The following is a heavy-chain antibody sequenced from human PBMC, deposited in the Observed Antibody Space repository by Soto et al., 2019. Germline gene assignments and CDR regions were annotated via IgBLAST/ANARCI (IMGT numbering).Heavy chain of an antibody. CDR1: GFTFSSYD. CDR3: ARGRSVDIVATNGPYPFDY. V-gene: IGHV3-13*01. J-gene: IGHJ4*02. D-gene: IGHD5-12*01. CDR2: IGTAGDT. Sequence: GGSLRLSCAASGFTFSSYDMHWVRQATGKGLEWVSAIGTAGDTYYPGSVKGRFTISRENAKNSLYLQMNSLRAEDTAVYYCARGRSVDIVATNGPYPFDYWGQGTLVTVS.